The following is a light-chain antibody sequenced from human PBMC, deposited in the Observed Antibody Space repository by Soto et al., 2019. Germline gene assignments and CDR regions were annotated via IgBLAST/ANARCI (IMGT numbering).Light chain of an antibody. CDR3: LQYNGFTRT. CDR1: QNIGRY. CDR2: AAS. Sequence: IHTTQTPPTLAASLGDRDTITCRASQNIGRYLAWYQQKPGEAPKFLIYAASSLENGVPSRFSGGRSETEFTLTIAGLQPDDFATYYCLQYNGFTRTFGQGPKVDIK. V-gene: IGKV1-5*03. J-gene: IGKJ1*01.